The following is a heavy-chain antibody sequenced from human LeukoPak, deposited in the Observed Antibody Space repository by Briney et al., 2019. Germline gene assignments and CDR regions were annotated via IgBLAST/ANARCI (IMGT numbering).Heavy chain of an antibody. CDR1: GFTFSSYA. Sequence: PGGSLRLSCAASGFTFSSYAMSWVRQAPGRGLEWVSAISGSGGSTYYADSVKGRFTISRDNSKNTLYLQMNSLRAEDTAVYYCAKDLTQLAQASYDYWGQGTLVTVSS. CDR2: ISGSGGST. V-gene: IGHV3-23*01. J-gene: IGHJ4*02. D-gene: IGHD1-14*01. CDR3: AKDLTQLAQASYDY.